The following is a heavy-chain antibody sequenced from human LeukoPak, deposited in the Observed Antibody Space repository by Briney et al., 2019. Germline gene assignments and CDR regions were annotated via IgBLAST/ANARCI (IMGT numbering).Heavy chain of an antibody. CDR2: IYYSGST. CDR3: ARVGIDCGGDCYYEAVDI. Sequence: SETLSLTCTVSGGSISSYYWSWIRQPPGKGLEWIGYIYYSGSTNYNPPLKSRVTISVDTSKNQFSLKLSSVTAADTAVYYCARVGIDCGGDCYYEAVDIWGQGTMVTVSS. V-gene: IGHV4-59*01. CDR1: GGSISSYY. J-gene: IGHJ3*02. D-gene: IGHD2-21*02.